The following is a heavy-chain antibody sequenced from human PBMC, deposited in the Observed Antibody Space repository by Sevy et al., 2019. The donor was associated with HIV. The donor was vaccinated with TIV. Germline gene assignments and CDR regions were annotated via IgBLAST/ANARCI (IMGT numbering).Heavy chain of an antibody. CDR2: ISTFNVNT. CDR3: ARDDCSSLSCHGSLLY. CDR1: CYTFTSYG. Sequence: ASVKVSCKASCYTFTSYGISWVRQAPGQGLEWMGWISTFNVNTNNAQKFQGRVTMTTDTSTSTAYMELTSLRSDDTAVYYCARDDCSSLSCHGSLLYWGQGTLVTVSS. D-gene: IGHD2-2*01. J-gene: IGHJ4*02. V-gene: IGHV1-18*01.